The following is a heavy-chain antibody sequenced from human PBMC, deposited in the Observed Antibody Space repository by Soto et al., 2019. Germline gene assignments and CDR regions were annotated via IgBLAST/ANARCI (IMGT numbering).Heavy chain of an antibody. Sequence: SVKVSCKASGGTFSSYTISWVRQAPGQGLEWMGRIIPILGIANYAQKFQGRVTITADKSTSTAYMEVSSLRSEDTAVYYCARGRARPEYYYYYMDVWGKGTTVTVSS. CDR1: GGTFSSYT. CDR3: ARGRARPEYYYYYMDV. J-gene: IGHJ6*03. CDR2: IIPILGIA. V-gene: IGHV1-69*02.